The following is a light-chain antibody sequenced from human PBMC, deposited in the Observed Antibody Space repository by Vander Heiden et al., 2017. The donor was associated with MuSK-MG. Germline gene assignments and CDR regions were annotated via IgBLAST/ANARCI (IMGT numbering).Light chain of an antibody. Sequence: HTPVTVYLSPGERATLSCRASQSVSRNLAGYQQKPGEAPRLLVYDASNRATGISARFSGSVSGTDFTLTTSSLGPEYSAVYSCHQRINWPPYTFGQGTKLEI. V-gene: IGKV3-11*01. CDR3: HQRINWPPYT. CDR1: QSVSRN. CDR2: DAS. J-gene: IGKJ2*01.